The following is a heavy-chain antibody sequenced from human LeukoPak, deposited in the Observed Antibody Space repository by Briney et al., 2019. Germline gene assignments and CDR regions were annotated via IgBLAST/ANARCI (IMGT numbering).Heavy chain of an antibody. D-gene: IGHD3-10*01. Sequence: SETLSLTCTVSGGSISSSSYYWGWIRQPPGKGLEWIGSIYYSGSTYYNPSLKSRVTISVDTSKNQFSLKLSSVTAADTAVYYCARGGLTMVRGLYWYFDLWGRGTLVTVSS. CDR3: ARGGLTMVRGLYWYFDL. CDR1: GGSISSSSYY. V-gene: IGHV4-39*01. CDR2: IYYSGST. J-gene: IGHJ2*01.